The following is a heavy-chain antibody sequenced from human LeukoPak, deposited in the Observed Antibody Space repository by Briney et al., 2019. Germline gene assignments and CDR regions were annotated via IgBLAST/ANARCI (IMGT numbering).Heavy chain of an antibody. V-gene: IGHV1-2*02. D-gene: IGHD2-2*01. J-gene: IGHJ4*02. CDR3: ARANFLYCSSTTCLFDY. CDR1: GYTFTDYY. CDR2: INPNDGDT. Sequence: ASVKVSCKASGYTFTDYYMHWVRQAPGQGFEWMGWINPNDGDTNYAQKFQGRVTMTRNTSISTAHMEVSRLRSDDTAVYYCARANFLYCSSTTCLFDYWGQGTLVTVSS.